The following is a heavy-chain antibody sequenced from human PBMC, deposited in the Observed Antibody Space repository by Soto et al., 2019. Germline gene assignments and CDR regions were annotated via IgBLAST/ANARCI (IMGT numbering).Heavy chain of an antibody. CDR3: ARSSSGWFGDY. CDR1: GGSISSYY. V-gene: IGHV4-59*01. D-gene: IGHD6-19*01. J-gene: IGHJ4*02. CDR2: IYYSGST. Sequence: SETLSLTCTVSGGSISSYYWSWIRQPPGKGPEWIGYIYYSGSTNYNPSLKSRVTISVDTSKNQFSLKLSSVTAADTAVYYCARSSSGWFGDYWGQGTLVTVSS.